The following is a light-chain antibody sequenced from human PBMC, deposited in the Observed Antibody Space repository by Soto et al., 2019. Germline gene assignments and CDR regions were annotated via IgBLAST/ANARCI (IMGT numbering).Light chain of an antibody. CDR2: SVN. CDR3: CSFADFTYV. CDR1: TSDIGTYDY. Sequence: QSVLIQPPSVSGSPGQSVTISCTGTTSDIGTYDYVSCFQHHPGTVPKPMIYSVNSRPSGVPDRFSDSKSGNPASMTISGLQPGDGADYFCCSFADFTYVFGTGTKLTVL. J-gene: IGLJ1*01. V-gene: IGLV2-11*01.